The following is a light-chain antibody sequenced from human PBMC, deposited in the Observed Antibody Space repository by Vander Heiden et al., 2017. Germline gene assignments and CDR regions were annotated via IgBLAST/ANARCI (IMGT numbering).Light chain of an antibody. V-gene: IGLV3-25*03. CDR1: ELPKQY. CDR2: QDS. Sequence: SYELTQPPSVSGSPGQTARITCSGDELPKQYAYLYQQKPGQAPVLVIYQDSERPSGIPERFSGSSSGTTATLTISGVQAEDEADYYCQSADSSGTYVFGIGTKVTVL. CDR3: QSADSSGTYV. J-gene: IGLJ1*01.